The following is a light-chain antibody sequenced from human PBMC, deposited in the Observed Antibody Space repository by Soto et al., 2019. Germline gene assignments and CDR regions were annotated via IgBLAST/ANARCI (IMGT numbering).Light chain of an antibody. CDR3: QQWGNSPRVT. J-gene: IGKJ4*01. Sequence: MVFTQSPGALSLSPGERVTLACRAGYSVSISYLAWYQQKPGQAPRLLIYGASTRATGIPDRFSGSGSVTDFTLTISRLEPEDYAVYYCQQWGNSPRVTLGGGTPVAIK. CDR1: YSVSISY. CDR2: GAS. V-gene: IGKV3-20*01.